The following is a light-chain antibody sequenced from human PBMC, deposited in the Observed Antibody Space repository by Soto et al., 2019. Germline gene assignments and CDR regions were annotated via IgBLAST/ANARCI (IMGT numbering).Light chain of an antibody. V-gene: IGKV1-5*03. CDR3: QQYNTYWT. CDR1: QSIRSW. Sequence: DIQMTQSPSTLSASVGDRVTITCRASQSIRSWLAWYQQKPGKAPKLLIYKASSLESGVPSRFSGSGSGTEFTLTLSSLQPDDFATYYCQQYNTYWTFGQGTKVDIK. CDR2: KAS. J-gene: IGKJ1*01.